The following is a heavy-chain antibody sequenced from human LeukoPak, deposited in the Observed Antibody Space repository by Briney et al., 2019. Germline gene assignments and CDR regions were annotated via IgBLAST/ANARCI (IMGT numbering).Heavy chain of an antibody. D-gene: IGHD2-21*02. J-gene: IGHJ4*02. CDR2: INTYNGNT. CDR1: GGTFSSYA. V-gene: IGHV1-18*01. Sequence: GASVKVSCKASGGTFSSYAISWVRQAPGQGLEWMGWINTYNGNTNYAQKLQGRVTMTIDTSTSTVYMELKSLRSEDTAVYFCARVGATGATADNWGQGTLVTVSS. CDR3: ARVGATGATADN.